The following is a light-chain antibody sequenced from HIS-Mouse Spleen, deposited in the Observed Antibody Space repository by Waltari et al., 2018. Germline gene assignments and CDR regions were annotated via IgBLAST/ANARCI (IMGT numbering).Light chain of an antibody. CDR1: SSDVGGYNH. Sequence: QSALTQPRSVSGSPGQSVTISCTGTSSDVGGYNHVSWYQQHPGKAPKPMLYYVSKRPSGVPDRFSGSKSGNTASLTISGLQAEDEADYYCCSYAGSYTYVFGTGTKVTVL. CDR3: CSYAGSYTYV. V-gene: IGLV2-11*01. CDR2: YVS. J-gene: IGLJ1*01.